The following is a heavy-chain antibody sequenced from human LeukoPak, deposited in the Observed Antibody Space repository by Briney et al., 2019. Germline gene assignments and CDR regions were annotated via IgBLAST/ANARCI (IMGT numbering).Heavy chain of an antibody. CDR3: AKDMATVVVPAAMGIDY. V-gene: IGHV3-9*01. D-gene: IGHD2-2*03. Sequence: GWSLRLSCAASGFSFDEHAMHWVRQAPGKGLEWVSGISWNSGSIGYADSVRGRFTISRDNTKNSLYLQMNSLRPEDTALYYCAKDMATVVVPAAMGIDYWGQGTLVTVSS. CDR2: ISWNSGSI. J-gene: IGHJ4*02. CDR1: GFSFDEHA.